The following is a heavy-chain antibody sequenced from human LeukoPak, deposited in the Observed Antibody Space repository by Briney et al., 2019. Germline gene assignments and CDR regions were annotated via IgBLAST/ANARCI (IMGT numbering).Heavy chain of an antibody. J-gene: IGHJ4*02. CDR1: GYTFTGYY. V-gene: IGHV1-2*02. Sequence: ASVKVSCKASGYTFTGYYMHWVRQAPGQGLEWMGWINPNSGGTDYAQKLQGRVTMTTDTSTSTAYMELRSLRSDDTAVHYCARGMIGDADCFDYWGQGTLVTVSS. D-gene: IGHD4-17*01. CDR3: ARGMIGDADCFDY. CDR2: INPNSGGT.